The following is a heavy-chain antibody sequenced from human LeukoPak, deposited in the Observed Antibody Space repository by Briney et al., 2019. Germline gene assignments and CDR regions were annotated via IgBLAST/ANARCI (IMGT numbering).Heavy chain of an antibody. J-gene: IGHJ5*02. V-gene: IGHV3-30*01. D-gene: IGHD2-2*01. CDR1: GFTFSSYA. CDR2: ISYDGSNK. CDR3: ARDPLRYCSSTSCLYNWFDP. Sequence: GGSLRLSCAASGFTFSSYAMHWVRQAPGKGLEWVAVISYDGSNKYYADSMKGRFTISRDNSKNTLYLQMNSLRAEDTAVYYCARDPLRYCSSTSCLYNWFDPWGQGTLVTVSS.